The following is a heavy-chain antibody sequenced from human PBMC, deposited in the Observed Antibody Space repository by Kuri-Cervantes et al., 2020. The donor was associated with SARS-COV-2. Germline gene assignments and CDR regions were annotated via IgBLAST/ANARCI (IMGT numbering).Heavy chain of an antibody. V-gene: IGHV3-33*01. CDR1: GFTFSRYG. CDR3: ARPMGIAVTPLNDAFDI. D-gene: IGHD6-19*01. Sequence: GGSLRLSCAASGFTFSRYGMHWVRQAPGKGLEWVAIIYYDGSYKHYAESVKGQFTISRDNSKNTLYLQMNSLRAEDTAVYYCARPMGIAVTPLNDAFDIWGQGTMVTVSS. CDR2: IYYDGSYK. J-gene: IGHJ3*02.